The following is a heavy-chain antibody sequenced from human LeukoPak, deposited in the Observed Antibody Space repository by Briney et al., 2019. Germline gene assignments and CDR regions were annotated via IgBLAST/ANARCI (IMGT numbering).Heavy chain of an antibody. CDR2: IYPADSDT. J-gene: IGHJ4*02. CDR3: ARHRRKSIIGTASSRGFDS. Sequence: GESLKISCKGSGYRFTSYWIGWVRQMPGKGLEWMGIIYPADSDTTYSPSFQGQVTISVDKSISTAYLQWSSLKASDTAMYYCARHRRKSIIGTASSRGFDSWGQGTLVTVSS. CDR1: GYRFTSYW. V-gene: IGHV5-51*01. D-gene: IGHD3-10*01.